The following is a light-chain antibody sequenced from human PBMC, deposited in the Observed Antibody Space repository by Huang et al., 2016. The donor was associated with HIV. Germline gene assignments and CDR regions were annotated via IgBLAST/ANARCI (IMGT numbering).Light chain of an antibody. CDR1: QSISNS. J-gene: IGKJ3*01. CDR2: GAS. V-gene: IGKV1-39*01. Sequence: DIQMTQSPSSLSASLRDRVTITCRASQSISNSLNWYQHKPGKAPKLLIYGASSLQSGFPSRFSGSGSGTDFTLTITHLQPEDFATYYCQQSFDSPPTFGPGTKVDIK. CDR3: QQSFDSPPT.